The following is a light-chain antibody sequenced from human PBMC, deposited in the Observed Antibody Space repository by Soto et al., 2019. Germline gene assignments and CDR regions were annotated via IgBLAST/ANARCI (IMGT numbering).Light chain of an antibody. CDR2: GAS. CDR3: QQYGSSPRVT. Sequence: EIVLTQSPGTLSLSPGERATLSCRASQSVSSSYLAWYQQKPGQAPRLLIYGASSRATGIPDRFSGSGSGTDFTLTISSLEAEAVAVYYCQQYGSSPRVTFGGGTKVEIK. J-gene: IGKJ4*01. V-gene: IGKV3-20*01. CDR1: QSVSSSY.